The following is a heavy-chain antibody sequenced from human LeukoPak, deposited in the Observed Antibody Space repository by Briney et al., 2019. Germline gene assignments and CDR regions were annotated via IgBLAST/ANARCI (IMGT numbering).Heavy chain of an antibody. V-gene: IGHV4-38-2*02. CDR3: TRGVALSDHGIIDC. CDR2: IYHNGIT. CDR1: GYSVSSGLF. Sequence: PSETLSLTCTVSGYSVSSGLFWGWIRQPPGKELEWVATIYHNGITHYNPSLKSRVTISVDTSKNQFSLKMNSVTAADTAVYYCTRGVALSDHGIIDCWDQGTLATVSS. J-gene: IGHJ4*02. D-gene: IGHD1-1*01.